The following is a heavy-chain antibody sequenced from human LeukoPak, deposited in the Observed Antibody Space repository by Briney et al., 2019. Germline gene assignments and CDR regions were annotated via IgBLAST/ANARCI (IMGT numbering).Heavy chain of an antibody. CDR1: GFSLTTTGVG. CDR3: AHSGYNSGFYFDY. J-gene: IGHJ4*02. CDR2: ISWDDYK. V-gene: IGHV2-5*02. D-gene: IGHD6-19*01. Sequence: SGPTLVRPTRTLTLTCTFSGFSLTTTGVGVAWIRQPPGKALEWLALISWDDYKRSSPSLRSRLAITKDTSKNQVVLTITDMDHVDTATYFCAHSGYNSGFYFDYWGQGTLVIVSS.